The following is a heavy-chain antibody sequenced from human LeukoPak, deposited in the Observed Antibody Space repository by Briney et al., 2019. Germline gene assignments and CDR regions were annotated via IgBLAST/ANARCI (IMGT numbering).Heavy chain of an antibody. Sequence: GGSLRLSCVASGFTFSKYWMTWVRQASGKGLAWVANIKQDGSAKYYMDSVKGRFAISRDNAKNSLYLRMNSLGAEDTAVYYCARVNPLVAPGALDIWGQGTMVAVSS. CDR3: ARVNPLVAPGALDI. D-gene: IGHD5-12*01. V-gene: IGHV3-7*01. J-gene: IGHJ3*02. CDR2: IKQDGSAK. CDR1: GFTFSKYW.